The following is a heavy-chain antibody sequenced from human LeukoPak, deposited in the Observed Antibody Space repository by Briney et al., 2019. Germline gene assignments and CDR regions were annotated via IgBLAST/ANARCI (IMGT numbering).Heavy chain of an antibody. CDR2: ISYDGSNK. D-gene: IGHD4-17*01. V-gene: IGHV3-30*03. CDR3: ARVPNYGDRDSYGMDV. J-gene: IGHJ6*02. CDR1: GFTFSSYG. Sequence: GGSLRLSCAASGFTFSSYGMHWVRQAPGKGLEWVAVISYDGSNKYYADSVKGRFTISRDNSKNTLYLQMNSLRAEDTAVYYCARVPNYGDRDSYGMDVWGQGTTVTVSS.